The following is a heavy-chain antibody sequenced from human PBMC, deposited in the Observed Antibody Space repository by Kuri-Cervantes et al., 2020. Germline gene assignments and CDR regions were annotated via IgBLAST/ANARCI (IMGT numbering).Heavy chain of an antibody. D-gene: IGHD2-2*01. CDR3: AXXAVVXAAIXXRAAFDI. V-gene: IGHV1-69*06. Sequence: SVKVXXXASXXXFXDYAINWXRQAPGQGLXWMGGXILIXXTSXXAQKFXGXVTIXADKSTSXXXMELSGLXSXDTAXXYCAXXAVVXAAIXXRAAFDIWGQGTMVTVSS. CDR1: XXXFXDYA. J-gene: IGHJ3*02. CDR2: XILIXXTS.